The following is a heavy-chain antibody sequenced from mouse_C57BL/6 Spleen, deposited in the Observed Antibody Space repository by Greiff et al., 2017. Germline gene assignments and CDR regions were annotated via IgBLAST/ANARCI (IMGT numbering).Heavy chain of an antibody. CDR3: ARSPYNYGSSYYAMDY. V-gene: IGHV5-17*01. J-gene: IGHJ4*01. CDR1: GFTFSDYG. D-gene: IGHD1-1*01. Sequence: EVKLVESGGGLVKPGGSLKLSCAASGFTFSDYGMHWVRQAPEKGLEWVAYISSGSSTIYYADTVKGRFTISRDNAKNTLFLQMTSLRSEDTAVYYCARSPYNYGSSYYAMDYWGQGTSVTVSS. CDR2: ISSGSSTI.